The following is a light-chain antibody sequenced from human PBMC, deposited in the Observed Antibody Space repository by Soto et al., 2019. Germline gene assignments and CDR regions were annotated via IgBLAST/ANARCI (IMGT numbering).Light chain of an antibody. Sequence: QSVLTQPASVSGSPGQSITISCTGTSSDIGSQNFVSWHQQRPGKSPKFIIYGVTNQPSGVSNRFSGSKSGNTASLTISGLQADDEADYYCSSYSSSYTWVFGGGTKLTVL. CDR3: SSYSSSYTWV. V-gene: IGLV2-14*01. J-gene: IGLJ3*02. CDR1: SSDIGSQNF. CDR2: GVT.